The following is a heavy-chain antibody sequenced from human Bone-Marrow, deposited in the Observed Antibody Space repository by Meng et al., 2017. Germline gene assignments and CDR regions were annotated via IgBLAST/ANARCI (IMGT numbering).Heavy chain of an antibody. J-gene: IGHJ4*02. CDR1: GYNFPDYY. V-gene: IGHV1-2*06. CDR2: INPKSGDT. CDR3: ARTTGTSRFFDY. Sequence: QVQLVQAWAEVKKPGASVKVSCKHSGYNFPDYYIHWVRRAPGQGLEWMGRINPKSGDTHYAQRFQARVTMTGDTSISTAYMELRSLRSDDTAVYYCARTTGTSRFFDYWGQGTLVTVSS. D-gene: IGHD1-1*01.